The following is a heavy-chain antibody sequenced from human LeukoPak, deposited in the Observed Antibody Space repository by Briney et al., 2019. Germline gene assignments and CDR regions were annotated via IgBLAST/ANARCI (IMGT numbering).Heavy chain of an antibody. V-gene: IGHV3-48*03. CDR3: ARDDTVVTQAYFDY. CDR2: ISSSGSTI. J-gene: IGHJ4*02. CDR1: GFTFSSYE. D-gene: IGHD4-23*01. Sequence: GGSLRLSCAASGFTFSSYEMNWVRQAPGKGLEWASYISSSGSTIYYADSVKGRFTISRDNAKNSLYLQMNSLRAEDTAVYYCARDDTVVTQAYFDYWGQGTLVTVSS.